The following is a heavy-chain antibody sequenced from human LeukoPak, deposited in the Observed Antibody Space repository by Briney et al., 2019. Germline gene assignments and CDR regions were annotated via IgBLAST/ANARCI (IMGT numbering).Heavy chain of an antibody. J-gene: IGHJ6*02. V-gene: IGHV1-18*01. D-gene: IGHD2-2*01. CDR2: ISAYNGNT. CDR3: ALIVVVPAAMNYYYYYGMDV. CDR1: GYTSTSYG. Sequence: ASVEVSCKASGYTSTSYGISWVRQAPGQGLERMGWISAYNGNTNYAQKLQGRVTMTTDTSTSTAYMELRSLRSDDTAVYYCALIVVVPAAMNYYYYYGMDVWGQGTTVTVSS.